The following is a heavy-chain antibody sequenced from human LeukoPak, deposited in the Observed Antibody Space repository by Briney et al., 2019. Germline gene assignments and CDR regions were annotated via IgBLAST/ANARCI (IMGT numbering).Heavy chain of an antibody. Sequence: ASVTVSCKVSGYTLNELSMHWVRQAPGKGLEWMGGFYTEDGETNYAQKFQGRVTMTEDTSTDTAYMELSSLRSDDTAVYYCATDLFGVVIGNWGQGTLVTVSS. D-gene: IGHD3-3*01. CDR1: GYTLNELS. CDR3: ATDLFGVVIGN. CDR2: FYTEDGET. J-gene: IGHJ4*02. V-gene: IGHV1-24*01.